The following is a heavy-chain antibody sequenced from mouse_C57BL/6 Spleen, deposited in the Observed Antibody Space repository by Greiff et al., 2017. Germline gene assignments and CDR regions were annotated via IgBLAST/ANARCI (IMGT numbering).Heavy chain of an antibody. J-gene: IGHJ2*01. CDR1: GYTFTNYW. Sequence: QVQLKESGAELVRPGTSVKMSCKASGYTFTNYWIGWAKQRPGHGLEWIGDIYPGGGYTNYNEKFKGKATLTADKSSSTAYMQFSSLTSEDSAIYYCAREDYYGSSYSYYFDYWGQGTTLTVSS. D-gene: IGHD1-1*01. CDR2: IYPGGGYT. CDR3: AREDYYGSSYSYYFDY. V-gene: IGHV1-63*01.